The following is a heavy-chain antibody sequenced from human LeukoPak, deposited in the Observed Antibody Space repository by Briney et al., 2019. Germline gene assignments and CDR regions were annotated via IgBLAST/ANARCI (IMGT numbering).Heavy chain of an antibody. J-gene: IGHJ4*02. CDR2: IYYSGST. CDR3: AGVVSSGYSVDY. CDR1: GGSISSYY. Sequence: PSETLSLTCTVSGGSISSYYWSWIRQPPGKGLEWIGYIYYSGSTNYNPSLKSRVTISVDTSKNQFSLKLSSVTAADTAVYYCAGVVSSGYSVDYWGQGTLVTVSS. D-gene: IGHD3-22*01. V-gene: IGHV4-59*12.